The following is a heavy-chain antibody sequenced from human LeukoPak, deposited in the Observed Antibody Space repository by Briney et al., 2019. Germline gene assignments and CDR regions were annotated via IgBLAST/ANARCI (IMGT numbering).Heavy chain of an antibody. CDR2: IYYSGST. Sequence: SGTLSLTCTVSGGSISSSSYYWGWIRQPPRKGLEWIGSIYYSGSTYYNPSLKSRVTISVDTSKNQFSLKLSSVTAADTAVYYCARGIMGPQAGEYWGQGTLVTVSS. J-gene: IGHJ4*02. CDR3: ARGIMGPQAGEY. D-gene: IGHD1-26*01. CDR1: GGSISSSSYY. V-gene: IGHV4-39*01.